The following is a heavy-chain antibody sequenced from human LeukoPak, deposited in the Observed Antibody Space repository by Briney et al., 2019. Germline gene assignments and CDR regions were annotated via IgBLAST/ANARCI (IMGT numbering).Heavy chain of an antibody. Sequence: GGSLRLSCAASGFTFSSFAMPWVRQAPGKGLEYVSAISGNGGSTYYATSVKGRFTISRDNSKNTLYLQMGSLRAEDMAVYYCARGGSGSFYYTSPWDYWGQGTLVTVSS. CDR3: ARGGSGSFYYTSPWDY. CDR1: GFTFSSFA. V-gene: IGHV3-64*01. CDR2: ISGNGGST. J-gene: IGHJ4*02. D-gene: IGHD3-10*01.